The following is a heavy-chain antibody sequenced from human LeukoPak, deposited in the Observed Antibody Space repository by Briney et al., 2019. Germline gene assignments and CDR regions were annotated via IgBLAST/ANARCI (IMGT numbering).Heavy chain of an antibody. J-gene: IGHJ3*02. CDR3: AGSRVPGAVDI. CDR2: IKQDGSEK. Sequence: GGSLRLSCAASGFTFSSHWMNWVRQAPGKGLEWVANIKQDGSEKYCVDSVRGRFTISRDNAKKSLYLQMNSLRAEDTAVYYCAGSRVPGAVDIWGQGTMVTVSS. CDR1: GFTFSSHW. D-gene: IGHD2-15*01. V-gene: IGHV3-7*05.